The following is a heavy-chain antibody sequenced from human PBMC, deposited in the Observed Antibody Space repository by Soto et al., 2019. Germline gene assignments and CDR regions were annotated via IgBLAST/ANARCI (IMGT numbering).Heavy chain of an antibody. J-gene: IGHJ6*02. V-gene: IGHV4-34*01. CDR1: GGSFSGYY. CDR3: ARTAGYDFWSAAYYYYGMDV. Sequence: ETLSLSCAVYGGSFSGYYWSWIRQPPGKGLEWIGEINHSGSTNYNPSLKSRVTISVDTSKNQFSLKLSSVTAADTAVYYCARTAGYDFWSAAYYYYGMDVWGQGTKVTVSS. CDR2: INHSGST. D-gene: IGHD3-3*01.